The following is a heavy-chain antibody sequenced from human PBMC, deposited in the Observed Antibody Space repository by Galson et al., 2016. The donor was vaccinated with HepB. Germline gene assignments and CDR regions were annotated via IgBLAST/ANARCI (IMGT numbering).Heavy chain of an antibody. CDR3: ARSLVVVAPPLHYHGIDV. J-gene: IGHJ6*02. Sequence: LSLTCSVSGASVSIYHWSWIRQPPGKGLEWIGYVYRGSTEYNPSLKSRVTISADMSKNLFSLKLRSVTAADKAVYYCARSLVVVAPPLHYHGIDVWGQGTTVTVSS. D-gene: IGHD3-22*01. V-gene: IGHV4-59*08. CDR2: VYRGST. CDR1: GASVSIYH.